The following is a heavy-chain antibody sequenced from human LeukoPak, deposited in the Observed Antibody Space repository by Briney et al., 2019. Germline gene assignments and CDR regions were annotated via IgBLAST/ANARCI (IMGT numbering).Heavy chain of an antibody. CDR2: ISYDGSYK. CDR3: AKDGGYCSGGSCYPNFFH. CDR1: GFTFNTYG. J-gene: IGHJ4*02. V-gene: IGHV3-30*18. Sequence: GGSLRLSCAASGFTFNTYGMHWVRQAPGKGLEWVAVISYDGSYKYYTDSLKGRFTISRDNSKNTLYLQMDSLRAEDTAVYYCAKDGGYCSGGSCYPNFFHWGQGTLVTVSS. D-gene: IGHD2-15*01.